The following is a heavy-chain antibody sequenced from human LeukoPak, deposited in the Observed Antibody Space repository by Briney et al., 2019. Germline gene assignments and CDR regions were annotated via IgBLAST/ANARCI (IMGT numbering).Heavy chain of an antibody. J-gene: IGHJ4*02. Sequence: GGSLRLSRAASGFTFSGYAMSWVRQAPGKGLEWVSAISGNGGNTYYADSVKGRFTISRDNSKNTLYLQMDSLRPDDTTVYYSARAPARVMIFRVGLDHWGQGTLTIVSS. V-gene: IGHV3-23*01. D-gene: IGHD3/OR15-3a*01. CDR2: ISGNGGNT. CDR1: GFTFSGYA. CDR3: ARAPARVMIFRVGLDH.